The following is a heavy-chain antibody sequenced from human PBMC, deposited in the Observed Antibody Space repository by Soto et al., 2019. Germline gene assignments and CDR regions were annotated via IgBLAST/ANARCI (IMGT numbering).Heavy chain of an antibody. CDR2: ISNSGGTT. D-gene: IGHD6-13*01. V-gene: IGHV3-23*01. CDR3: ARDRGSSSWYRVDYYYGMDV. Sequence: PGGSLRLSCAASGFAFSTYAMTWVRQAPGKGLEWVSSISNSGGTTYYADSVKGRFTMSRDNSKNTLYLQMNSLRAEDTAVYYCARDRGSSSWYRVDYYYGMDVWGQGTTVTVSS. CDR1: GFAFSTYA. J-gene: IGHJ6*02.